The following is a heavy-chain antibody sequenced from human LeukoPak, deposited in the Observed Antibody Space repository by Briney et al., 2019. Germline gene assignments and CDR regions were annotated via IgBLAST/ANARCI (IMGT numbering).Heavy chain of an antibody. CDR1: GGTFSSYA. D-gene: IGHD3-9*01. V-gene: IGHV1-8*02. CDR3: ARETTIPPYYFDY. J-gene: IGHJ4*02. CDR2: MSPNSGNT. Sequence: GSSVKVSCKASGGTFSSYAISWVRQAPGQGLEWMGWMSPNSGNTGYAQKFQGRVTMTRNTSITTTYMELSSLTSEDTAVYYCARETTIPPYYFDYWGLGSQVTVSP.